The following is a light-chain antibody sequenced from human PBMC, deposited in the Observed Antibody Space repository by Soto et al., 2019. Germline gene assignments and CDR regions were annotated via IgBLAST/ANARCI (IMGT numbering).Light chain of an antibody. Sequence: QSVLTQPASVSGSRGQSITISCTGTSSDIGGYNYVSWYQQHPGKAPKLMIYEVSNRPSGVSNRFSGSKSGNTASLTISGLQTEDEADYYCCEYTSTSALYVFGTGTKLTVL. CDR3: CEYTSTSALYV. J-gene: IGLJ1*01. CDR1: SSDIGGYNY. V-gene: IGLV2-14*01. CDR2: EVS.